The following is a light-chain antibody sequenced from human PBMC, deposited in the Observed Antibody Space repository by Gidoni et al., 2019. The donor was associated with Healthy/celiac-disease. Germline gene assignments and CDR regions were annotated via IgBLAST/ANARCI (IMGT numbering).Light chain of an antibody. Sequence: DIQLTNPPSSLPASLADRVTFTSRASQSISSYLNWYQQKPGKAAKLLIYAASSLQSGVPSRFSGSGSGTDFTLTISSLQPEDFATYYCQQSYSTLYTFXHXTKVEIK. CDR1: QSISSY. J-gene: IGKJ3*01. V-gene: IGKV1-39*01. CDR3: QQSYSTLYT. CDR2: AAS.